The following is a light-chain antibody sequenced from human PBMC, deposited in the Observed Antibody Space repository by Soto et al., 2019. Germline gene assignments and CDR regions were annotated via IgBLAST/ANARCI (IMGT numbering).Light chain of an antibody. CDR3: ATWDSSLTGEV. CDR2: DSN. CDR1: NSDVGRYNS. J-gene: IGLJ2*01. Sequence: QSALTQPHSVSGSPGQSVTISCTGTNSDVGRYNSVSWYQQLPGTAPKLLIYDSNKRPSGIPDRFSGSKSGTSATLDITGLQTGDEADYYCATWDSSLTGEVFGGGTKLTVL. V-gene: IGLV1-51*01.